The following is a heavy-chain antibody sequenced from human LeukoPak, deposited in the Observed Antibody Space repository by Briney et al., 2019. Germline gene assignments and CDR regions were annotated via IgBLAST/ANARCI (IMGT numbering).Heavy chain of an antibody. V-gene: IGHV3-33*01. CDR3: ARIKLVGGYYYYGMDV. CDR1: GFTFSSYG. Sequence: GGSLRLSCAASGFTFSSYGMHWVRQAPGKGLEGVAVIWYDGSNKYYADSVKGRFTISRDNSKNPLYLQMNSLRAEDTAVYYCARIKLVGGYYYYGMDVWGQGTTVTVSS. CDR2: IWYDGSNK. J-gene: IGHJ6*02. D-gene: IGHD6-6*01.